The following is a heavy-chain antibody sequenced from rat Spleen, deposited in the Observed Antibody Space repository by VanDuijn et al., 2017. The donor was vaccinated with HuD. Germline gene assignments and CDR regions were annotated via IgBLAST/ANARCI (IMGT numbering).Heavy chain of an antibody. CDR1: GFTFSNYD. CDR3: VREAGLPFHYFDY. J-gene: IGHJ2*01. D-gene: IGHD1-4*01. V-gene: IGHV5-29*01. CDR2: ISYDGSST. Sequence: EVQLVESGGGLVQPGRSLKLSCAASGFTFSNYDMAWVRQAPTKGLEWVATISYDGSSTYYRDSVKGRFTISRDNAKNTQYLQMDSLRSEDTATYYCVREAGLPFHYFDYWGQGVMVTVSS.